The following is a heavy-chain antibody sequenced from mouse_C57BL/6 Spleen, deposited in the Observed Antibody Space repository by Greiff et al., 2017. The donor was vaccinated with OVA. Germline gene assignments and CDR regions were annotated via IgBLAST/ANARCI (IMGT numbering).Heavy chain of an antibody. D-gene: IGHD1-1*01. CDR2: ISDGGSYT. CDR3: ARDRPYYYGSSYGYFDY. J-gene: IGHJ2*01. V-gene: IGHV5-4*01. Sequence: EVKLMESGGGLVKPGGSLKLSCAASGFTFSSYAMSWVRQTPEKRLEWVATISDGGSYTYYPDNVKGRFTISRDNAKNNLYLQMSHLKSEDTAMYYCARDRPYYYGSSYGYFDYWGQVTTLTVSS. CDR1: GFTFSSYA.